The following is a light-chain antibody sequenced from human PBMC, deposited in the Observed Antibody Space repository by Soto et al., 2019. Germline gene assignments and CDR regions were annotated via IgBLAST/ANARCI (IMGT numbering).Light chain of an antibody. CDR2: DAS. V-gene: IGKV3-11*01. J-gene: IGKJ5*01. CDR3: QQRSNWPIT. CDR1: QSVSSY. Sequence: EIVLTQSPATLSLSPGERATLSCRASQSVSSYLAWYQQKPGQAPRLLIYDASNRATGIPARFSGSGSGTDFTLTINSLEPEDFAVYYCQQRSNWPITFGQGTQLEIK.